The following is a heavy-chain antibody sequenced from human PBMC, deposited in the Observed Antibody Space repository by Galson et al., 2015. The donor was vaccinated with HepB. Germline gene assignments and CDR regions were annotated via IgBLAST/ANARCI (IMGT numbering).Heavy chain of an antibody. Sequence: SLRLSCAASGFTFSGYAMHWVRQAPGKGLEWVAVISYDGSNKYYADSVKGRFTISRDNSKNTLYLQTNSLRAEDTAAYYCARGAGSYYKREYFQHWGQGTLVTVSS. V-gene: IGHV3-30*04. D-gene: IGHD3-10*01. CDR2: ISYDGSNK. J-gene: IGHJ1*01. CDR1: GFTFSGYA. CDR3: ARGAGSYYKREYFQH.